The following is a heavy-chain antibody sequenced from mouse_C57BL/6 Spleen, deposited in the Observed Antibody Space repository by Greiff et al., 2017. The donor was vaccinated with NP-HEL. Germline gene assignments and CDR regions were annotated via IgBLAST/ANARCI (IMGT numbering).Heavy chain of an antibody. J-gene: IGHJ2*01. V-gene: IGHV1-26*01. D-gene: IGHD2-5*01. Sequence: VQLQQSGPELVKPGASVKISCKASGYTFTDYYMNWVKQSPGKSLEWIGDINPNNGGTSYNQKFKGKATLTVYKYSSNAYMELRTLTSEVSAVYYCARGTYYRNYDYWGQGTTLTVSS. CDR1: GYTFTDYY. CDR3: ARGTYYRNYDY. CDR2: INPNNGGT.